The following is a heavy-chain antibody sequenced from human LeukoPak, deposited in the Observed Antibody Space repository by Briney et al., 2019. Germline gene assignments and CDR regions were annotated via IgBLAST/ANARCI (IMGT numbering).Heavy chain of an antibody. V-gene: IGHV1-2*06. CDR1: GYTFTGYY. D-gene: IGHD6-19*01. CDR3: VLEVLSSGWVS. CDR2: VNPNSGGT. Sequence: ASVKVSCKASGYTFTGYYMHWVRQAPGQGLEWMGRVNPNSGGTNYVQKFQGRVTMTRDTSISTAYMELSRLTSDDTAVYYCVLEVLSSGWVSWGQGTLVTVSS. J-gene: IGHJ5*02.